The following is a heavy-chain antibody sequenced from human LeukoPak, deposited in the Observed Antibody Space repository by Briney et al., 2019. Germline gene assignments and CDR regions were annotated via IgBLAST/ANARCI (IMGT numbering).Heavy chain of an antibody. V-gene: IGHV3-53*01. Sequence: GGSLRLSCAASGFIVSSNYMSWVRRAPGKGLEWVSVIYSDGSTYYADSVKGRFTISRDKSKNTLYLQMSSLRAEDTAVYYCARGPTFLEWSLDYWGQGTLVTVSS. CDR2: IYSDGST. D-gene: IGHD3-3*02. J-gene: IGHJ4*02. CDR3: ARGPTFLEWSLDY. CDR1: GFIVSSNY.